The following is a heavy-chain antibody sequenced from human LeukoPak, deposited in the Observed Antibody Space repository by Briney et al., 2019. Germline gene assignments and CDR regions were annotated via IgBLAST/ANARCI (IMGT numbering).Heavy chain of an antibody. V-gene: IGHV3-23*01. CDR2: ISGSGGST. Sequence: PGGSLRLSCAASGFTFSSYAMSWVRQAPGKGLEWVSAISGSGGSTYYADSVKGRFTISRDNSKNTLYLQMNSLRAEDTAVYYCAKSFPLSLRDIPAAADSWGQGTLVTVSS. J-gene: IGHJ4*02. D-gene: IGHD6-13*01. CDR1: GFTFSSYA. CDR3: AKSFPLSLRDIPAAADS.